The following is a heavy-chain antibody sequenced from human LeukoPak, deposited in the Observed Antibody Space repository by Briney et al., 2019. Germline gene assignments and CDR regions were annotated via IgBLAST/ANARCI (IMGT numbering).Heavy chain of an antibody. CDR1: GFTFNTYG. J-gene: IGHJ6*03. CDR3: AKDHTAAGYSYFYMDV. Sequence: PGGSLRLSCAASGFTFNTYGMHWVRRAPGKGLEWVAFIRFDGSNTYYADSVKGRFTISRDNSKITLFLQMNSLRAEDTAVYYCAKDHTAAGYSYFYMDVWGKGTTVTISS. V-gene: IGHV3-30*02. CDR2: IRFDGSNT. D-gene: IGHD6-13*01.